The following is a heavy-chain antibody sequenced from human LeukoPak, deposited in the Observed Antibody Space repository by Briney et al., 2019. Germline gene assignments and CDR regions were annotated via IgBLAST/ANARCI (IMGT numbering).Heavy chain of an antibody. CDR1: GITFSSYE. D-gene: IGHD6-19*01. CDR2: ITSSGSIT. J-gene: IGHJ3*01. CDR3: AREAVVGTLGDGAFDF. Sequence: PGGSLRLSCAASGITFSSYEMNWVRQARGKGLEWVSYITSSGSITHYADSVKGRFSISRDNAKNSLYLQMNSLRAEDTAVYYCAREAVVGTLGDGAFDFWGQGTMVTVSS. V-gene: IGHV3-48*03.